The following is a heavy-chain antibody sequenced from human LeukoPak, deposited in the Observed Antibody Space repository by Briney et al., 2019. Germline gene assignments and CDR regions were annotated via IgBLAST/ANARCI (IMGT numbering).Heavy chain of an antibody. J-gene: IGHJ4*02. CDR3: ARDSADYGDYDY. V-gene: IGHV1-46*01. CDR2: INPSGGST. Sequence: ASVKVSCKASGYTFAAYYIHWVRQAPGQGLYWMGIINPSGGSTSYAQKFQGRVTMTRDTSTSTVYMELSSLRSEDTAVYYCARDSADYGDYDYWGQGTLVTVSS. D-gene: IGHD4-17*01. CDR1: GYTFAAYY.